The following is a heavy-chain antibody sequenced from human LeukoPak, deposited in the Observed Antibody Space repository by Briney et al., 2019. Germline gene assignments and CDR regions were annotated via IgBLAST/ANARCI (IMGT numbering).Heavy chain of an antibody. CDR3: AKDPRRIDPAPY. V-gene: IGHV3-23*01. D-gene: IGHD2-15*01. J-gene: IGHJ4*02. Sequence: GGSLRLSCAASGFTFSSYAVSWVRQAPGKGLGWVSAISGSGGSTYYADSVKGRFTISRDNSKNTLYLQMNSLRAEDTAVYYCAKDPRRIDPAPYWGQGTLVTVSS. CDR2: ISGSGGST. CDR1: GFTFSSYA.